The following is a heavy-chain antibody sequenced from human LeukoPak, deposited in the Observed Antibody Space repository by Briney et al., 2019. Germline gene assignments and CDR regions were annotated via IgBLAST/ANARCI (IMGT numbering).Heavy chain of an antibody. J-gene: IGHJ4*02. V-gene: IGHV1-69*04. D-gene: IGHD5-18*01. CDR2: IIPILGIA. CDR3: ARTPEPDPRGYSYGPLGY. Sequence: ASVKVSCKASGGTFSSYAISWVRQASGQGLEWMGRIIPILGIANYAQKFQGRVTITADKSTSTAYMELSSLRSEDTAVYYCARTPEPDPRGYSYGPLGYWGQGTLVTVSS. CDR1: GGTFSSYA.